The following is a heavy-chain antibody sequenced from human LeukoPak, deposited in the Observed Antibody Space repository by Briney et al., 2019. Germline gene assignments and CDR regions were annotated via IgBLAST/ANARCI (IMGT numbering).Heavy chain of an antibody. CDR2: IYTSVST. J-gene: IGHJ4*02. CDR3: EGVAPWDLLKGGFDY. V-gene: IGHV4-4*07. Sequence: PSETLSLTCTVSVGSISSYYRSSIRQPARKGLEWIGRIYTSVSTNSNHSLKSRDTLSLDTFKNQFSLKLSSVTAADTVGDYCEGVAPWDLLKGGFDYWGQGTLVTVSS. CDR1: VGSISSYY. D-gene: IGHD1-26*01.